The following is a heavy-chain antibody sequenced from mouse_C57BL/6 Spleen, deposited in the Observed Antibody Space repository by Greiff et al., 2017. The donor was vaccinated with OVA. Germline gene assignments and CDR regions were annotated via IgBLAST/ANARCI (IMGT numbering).Heavy chain of an antibody. J-gene: IGHJ2*01. CDR1: GYTFTDYY. V-gene: IGHV1-26*01. CDR3: ALSSDYFDY. D-gene: IGHD1-1*01. Sequence: VQLQQSGPELVKPGASVKISCKASGYTFTDYYMNWVKQSHGKSLEWIGDINPNNGGTSYNQKFKGKATLTVDKSSSTAYMELRSLTSEDSAVYYCALSSDYFDYWGQGTTLTVSS. CDR2: INPNNGGT.